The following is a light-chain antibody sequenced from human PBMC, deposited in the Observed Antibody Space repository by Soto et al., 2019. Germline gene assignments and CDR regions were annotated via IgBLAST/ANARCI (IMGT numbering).Light chain of an antibody. Sequence: ELVLTQSPGTLSLSPGERATLSCRASQRVSRNLAWYQQKPGQAPRLLIFGASARPTGIPARISGSGSGTEFTLTISSLRSEDFAVYFCRQYYNWPRTFGQGTKVDIK. J-gene: IGKJ1*01. V-gene: IGKV3-15*01. CDR1: QRVSRN. CDR3: RQYYNWPRT. CDR2: GAS.